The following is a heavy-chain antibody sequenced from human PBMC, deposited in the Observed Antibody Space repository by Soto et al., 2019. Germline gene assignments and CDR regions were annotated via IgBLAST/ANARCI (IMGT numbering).Heavy chain of an antibody. Sequence: EVQLLESGGVLVQPGESLRLSCAATGFTFRDFAMTWVRQAPGKGLEWVSTITGSGVGMHYADSVKGRFTISRDNSKNTSYMQMNSLRAEDTAVYHCAKPNPSKTHTNGWYDWVAPWGQGTLVTVSS. CDR2: ITGSGVGM. CDR3: AKPNPSKTHTNGWYDWVAP. CDR1: GFTFRDFA. V-gene: IGHV3-23*01. J-gene: IGHJ5*02. D-gene: IGHD6-19*01.